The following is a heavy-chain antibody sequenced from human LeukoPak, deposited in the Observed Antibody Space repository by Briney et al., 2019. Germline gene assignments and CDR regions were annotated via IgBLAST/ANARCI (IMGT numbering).Heavy chain of an antibody. D-gene: IGHD6-19*01. CDR1: GFTFSTYW. V-gene: IGHV3-23*01. J-gene: IGHJ4*02. Sequence: GGSLRLSCAASGFTFSTYWMSWVRQAPGKGLEWVSAISGSGGSTYYADSVKGRFTISRDNSKNTLYLQMNSLRAEDTAVYYRAKAAGIAVAGTGYWGQGTLVTVSS. CDR2: ISGSGGST. CDR3: AKAAGIAVAGTGY.